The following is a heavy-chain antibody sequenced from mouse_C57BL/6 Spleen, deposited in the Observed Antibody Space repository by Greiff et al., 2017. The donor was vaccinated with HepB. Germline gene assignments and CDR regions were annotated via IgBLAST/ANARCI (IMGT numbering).Heavy chain of an antibody. Sequence: EVKLQESGPELVKPGDSVKISCKASGYSFTGYFMNWVMQSHGKSLEWIGRINPYNGDTFYNQKFKGKATLTVDKSSSTAHMELRSLTSEDSAVYYCARTTVVAPNYWGQGTTLTVSS. CDR3: ARTTVVAPNY. CDR1: GYSFTGYF. J-gene: IGHJ2*01. D-gene: IGHD1-1*01. V-gene: IGHV1-20*01. CDR2: INPYNGDT.